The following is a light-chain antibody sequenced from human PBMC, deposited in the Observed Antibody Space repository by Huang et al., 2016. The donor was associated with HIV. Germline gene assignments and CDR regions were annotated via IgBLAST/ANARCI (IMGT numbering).Light chain of an antibody. CDR2: KVS. Sequence: DVVMTQSPLSLPVTLGQPASISCRSSQSLVHSDGNTYLNWFQQRPGQSPRRLIYKVSNRDSGVPDRFSGSGSDTDFTLKISRVDAEDVGVYYCMQGTHWPPTSGQGTRLEIK. CDR1: QSLVHSDGNTY. J-gene: IGKJ5*01. CDR3: MQGTHWPPT. V-gene: IGKV2-30*02.